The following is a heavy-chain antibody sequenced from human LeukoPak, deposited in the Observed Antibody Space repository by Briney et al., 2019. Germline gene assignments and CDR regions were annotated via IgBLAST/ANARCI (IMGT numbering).Heavy chain of an antibody. Sequence: ASVKVSFKSSGYTFNNYGITWVRQAPGQGLEWMGWISGYNVNTNYAQKFQGRVTMTSDTSTSTAYMELRSLRSDDTAVYYCARGDTAMVQTSFDYWGQGTLVTVSS. J-gene: IGHJ4*02. V-gene: IGHV1-18*01. CDR1: GYTFNNYG. CDR3: ARGDTAMVQTSFDY. CDR2: ISGYNVNT. D-gene: IGHD5-18*01.